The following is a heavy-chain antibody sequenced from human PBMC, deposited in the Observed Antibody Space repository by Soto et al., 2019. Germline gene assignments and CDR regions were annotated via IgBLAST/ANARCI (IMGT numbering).Heavy chain of an antibody. CDR3: ARETAARNAAVFYFDY. CDR2: IYYSGST. D-gene: IGHD6-6*01. Sequence: PSETLSLTCTVSGGSISSSSYYCGWIRQPPGKGLEWIGSIYYSGSTYYNPSLKSRVTISVDTSKNQFSLKLSSVTAADTAVYYCARETAARNAAVFYFDYWGQGPLVTVYS. J-gene: IGHJ4*02. CDR1: GGSISSSSYY. V-gene: IGHV4-39*07.